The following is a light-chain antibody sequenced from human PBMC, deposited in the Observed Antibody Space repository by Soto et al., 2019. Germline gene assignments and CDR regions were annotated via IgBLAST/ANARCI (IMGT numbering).Light chain of an antibody. CDR3: QQYGSSPLFT. CDR1: QSVSSRY. J-gene: IGKJ3*01. Sequence: DIVLTQSPGTLSLSPGERATLSCRASQSVSSRYLAWYQQRPGQAPRLLIYGASCRATGIPDRFSGSGSGTYVALTFIRLEPEDFSVYYCQQYGSSPLFTFGPGTNVDIK. V-gene: IGKV3-20*01. CDR2: GAS.